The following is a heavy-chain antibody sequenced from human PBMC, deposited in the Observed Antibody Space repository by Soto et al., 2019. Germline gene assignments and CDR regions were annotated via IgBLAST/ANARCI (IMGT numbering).Heavy chain of an antibody. CDR3: VKKVNSGLGSQYFDY. D-gene: IGHD3-10*01. CDR1: GFTFSSYS. CDR2: FRGSGDDGTT. J-gene: IGHJ4*02. V-gene: IGHV3-23*01. Sequence: GGSLRLSCAASGFTFSSYSMSWVRQAPGKGLEWVSGFRGSGDDGTTYYADSVKGRFTISRDNSKNMLFLQMNSLRAEDTAIYYCVKKVNSGLGSQYFDYWGQGTLVTVSS.